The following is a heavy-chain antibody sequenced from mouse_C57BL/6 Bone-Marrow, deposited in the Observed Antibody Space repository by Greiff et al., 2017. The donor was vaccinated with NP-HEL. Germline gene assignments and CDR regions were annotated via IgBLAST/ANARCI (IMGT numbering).Heavy chain of an antibody. CDR1: GFTFSDYG. D-gene: IGHD1-1*01. J-gene: IGHJ1*03. Sequence: EVQVVESGGGLVKPGGSLKLSCAASGFTFSDYGMHWVRQAPEKGLEWVAYISSGSSTIYYADTVKGRFTISRDNAKNTLFLQMTSLRSEDTAMYYSARSYYGSSYWYFDVWGTGTTVTVSS. CDR3: ARSYYGSSYWYFDV. CDR2: ISSGSSTI. V-gene: IGHV5-17*01.